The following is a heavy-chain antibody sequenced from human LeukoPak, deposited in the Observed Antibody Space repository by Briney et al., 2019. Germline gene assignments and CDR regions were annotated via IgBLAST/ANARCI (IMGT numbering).Heavy chain of an antibody. Sequence: GGSLRLSCAASEFTISRYWMHWVRHAPGKGLVWVSNINNDGSITTYADSVKGRFTISRDNVKNTLFLQMNSLGAEDTALYYCARGWNTTPRSGFDIWGLGTMVTVSS. D-gene: IGHD1/OR15-1a*01. V-gene: IGHV3-74*01. CDR3: ARGWNTTPRSGFDI. CDR2: INNDGSIT. J-gene: IGHJ3*02. CDR1: EFTISRYW.